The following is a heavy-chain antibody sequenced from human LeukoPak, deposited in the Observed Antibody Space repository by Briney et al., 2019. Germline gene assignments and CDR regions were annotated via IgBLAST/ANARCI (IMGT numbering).Heavy chain of an antibody. Sequence: ASVKVSCKASGYTFTGYYMHWVRQAPGQGLEWMGWINPNSGGTNYAQKFQGRVTMTRDTSISTAYMELSRLRSDDTAVYYCARGGPKNINAGYYNYYYMDVWGKGTTVTVSS. CDR1: GYTFTGYY. V-gene: IGHV1-2*02. D-gene: IGHD1/OR15-1a*01. CDR2: INPNSGGT. J-gene: IGHJ6*03. CDR3: ARGGPKNINAGYYNYYYMDV.